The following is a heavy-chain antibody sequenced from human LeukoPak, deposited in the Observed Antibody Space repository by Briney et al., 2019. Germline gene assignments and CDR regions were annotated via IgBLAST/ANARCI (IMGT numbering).Heavy chain of an antibody. Sequence: SETLSPTCTVSGGSISSSSYYWGWIRQPPGKGLEWIGRIYYSGSTYYNPSLKSRVTISVDTSKNQFSLKLSSVTAADTAVYYCARQSPQWELPKAVWFDPWGQGTLVTVSS. CDR2: IYYSGST. D-gene: IGHD1-26*01. CDR3: ARQSPQWELPKAVWFDP. CDR1: GGSISSSSYY. V-gene: IGHV4-39*01. J-gene: IGHJ5*02.